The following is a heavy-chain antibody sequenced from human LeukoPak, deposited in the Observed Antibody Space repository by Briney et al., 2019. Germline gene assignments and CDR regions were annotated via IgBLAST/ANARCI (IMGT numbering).Heavy chain of an antibody. CDR3: ASTDCSSTSCLGNAFDI. Sequence: ASVKVSCKASGYTFTSYGISWVRQAPGQGLEWMGWISAYNGNTNYAQKLQGSVTMTTDTSTSTAYMELRSLRSDDTAVYYCASTDCSSTSCLGNAFDIWGQGTMVTVSS. V-gene: IGHV1-18*01. CDR1: GYTFTSYG. D-gene: IGHD2-2*01. CDR2: ISAYNGNT. J-gene: IGHJ3*02.